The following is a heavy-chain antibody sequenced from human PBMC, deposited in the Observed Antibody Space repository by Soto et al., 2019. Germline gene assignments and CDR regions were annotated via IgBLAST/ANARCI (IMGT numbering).Heavy chain of an antibody. V-gene: IGHV1-3*01. CDR1: GYTFTSYA. CDR2: INAGNGNT. Sequence: QVQLVQSGAEVKKPGASVKVSCKASGYTFTSYAIHWVRQAPGQRLEWMGWINAGNGNTKYSQKFQDRVTITRDTSASTDYMELTSLRSEDTAEYYCARDLGGWPDFWGQGILVTVSS. J-gene: IGHJ4*02. CDR3: ARDLGGWPDF. D-gene: IGHD3-16*01.